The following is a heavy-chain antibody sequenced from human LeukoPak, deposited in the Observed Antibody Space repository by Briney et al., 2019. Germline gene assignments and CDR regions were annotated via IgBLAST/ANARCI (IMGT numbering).Heavy chain of an antibody. V-gene: IGHV3-66*02. J-gene: IGHJ4*02. Sequence: GGSLRLSCAGSGSNVSSNYMTWIRQAPGKGLEWVSLIYGGDAAYYAESVRGRFMISRDNLKNTLFLQMNSLRVEDTAVYYCVTSTGQQFIPYDYWGQGTHVTVSS. D-gene: IGHD6-13*01. CDR3: VTSTGQQFIPYDY. CDR1: GSNVSSNY. CDR2: IYGGDAA.